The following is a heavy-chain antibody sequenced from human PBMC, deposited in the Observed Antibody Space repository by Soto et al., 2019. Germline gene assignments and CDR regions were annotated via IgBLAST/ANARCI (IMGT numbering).Heavy chain of an antibody. D-gene: IGHD2-2*01. CDR1: GFTLDDNT. CDR3: AKDRAVVVPVSTSYFHYYGLDV. Sequence: GGSLRLSCAASGFTLDDNTMHWVRQAPGKGLEWVSGVGWNGGDIVYADSVKGRFTVSRDNTKNSLYLEVNSLRAEDTAIYYCAKDRAVVVPVSTSYFHYYGLDVWGQGTTVTVSS. J-gene: IGHJ6*02. CDR2: VGWNGGDI. V-gene: IGHV3-9*01.